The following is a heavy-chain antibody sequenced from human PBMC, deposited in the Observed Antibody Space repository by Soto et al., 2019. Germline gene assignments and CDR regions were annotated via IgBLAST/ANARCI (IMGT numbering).Heavy chain of an antibody. CDR2: IYYSGST. V-gene: IGHV4-30-4*02. D-gene: IGHD3-10*01. CDR3: ARAQGSGFLVS. J-gene: IGHJ4*02. CDR1: GGSISSGDYY. Sequence: SDTLSLTCTVSGGSISSGDYYWSWIRQPPGKGLEWIGYIYYSGSTYYNPSLKSRVTISVDTSKNQFSLKLSSVTAADTAGYYYARAQGSGFLVSWGQGTLVTVS.